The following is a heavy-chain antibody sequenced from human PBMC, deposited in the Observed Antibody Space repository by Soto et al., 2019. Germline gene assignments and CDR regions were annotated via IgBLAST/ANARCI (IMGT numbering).Heavy chain of an antibody. CDR2: INPNSGGT. CDR3: ARGVLRWLRYYGMDV. D-gene: IGHD2-8*01. CDR1: GYTFTGYY. Sequence: ASVKVSCKASGYTFTGYYMHWVRQAPGQGLEWMGWINPNSGGTNYAQRFQGWVTMTRDTSISTAYMELSRLRSDDTAVYYCARGVLRWLRYYGMDVWGQGTTLTVSS. J-gene: IGHJ6*02. V-gene: IGHV1-2*04.